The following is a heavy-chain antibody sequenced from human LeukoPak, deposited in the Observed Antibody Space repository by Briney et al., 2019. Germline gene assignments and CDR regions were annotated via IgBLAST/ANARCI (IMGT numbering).Heavy chain of an antibody. CDR2: ISYDGRNK. V-gene: IGHV3-30*04. CDR3: ARDSLMIVVVSAFDY. J-gene: IGHJ4*02. Sequence: GGSLRLSCAASGFTFNTYVMHWVRQAPGKGLEWVSLISYDGRNKDYADSVKGRFTISRDNSKNTLYLQMNSLRAEDTAVYYCARDSLMIVVVSAFDYWGQGTLVTVSS. CDR1: GFTFNTYV. D-gene: IGHD3-22*01.